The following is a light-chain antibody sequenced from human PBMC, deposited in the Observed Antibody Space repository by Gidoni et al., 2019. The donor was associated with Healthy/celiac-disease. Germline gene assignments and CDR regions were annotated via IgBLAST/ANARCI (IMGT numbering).Light chain of an antibody. Sequence: IVMTQSPATLSVSPGERATLSCRASQSVSSNLAWYQQKTGQAPRLLIYGASTRATGIPARFSGSGSGTEFTLTISSLQSEDFAVYYCQQYNNWPPAFGQGTKLEIK. CDR2: GAS. J-gene: IGKJ2*01. CDR3: QQYNNWPPA. V-gene: IGKV3-15*01. CDR1: QSVSSN.